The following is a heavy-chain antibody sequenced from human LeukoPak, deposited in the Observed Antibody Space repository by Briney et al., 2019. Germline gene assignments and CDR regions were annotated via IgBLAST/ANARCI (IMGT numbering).Heavy chain of an antibody. D-gene: IGHD6-13*01. J-gene: IGHJ4*02. CDR2: IYHSGST. CDR3: PSLTGQGIAAAD. V-gene: IGHV4-4*02. CDR1: GGSISSNNW. Sequence: PSGTLSLTCAVSGGSISSNNWWSWVRQPPGKGLEWSGEIYHSGSTNYTPSLKRRVTISVDKSKNRFSLKLSSVTAPDPPVYYCPSLTGQGIAAADWGQGTLVTVSS.